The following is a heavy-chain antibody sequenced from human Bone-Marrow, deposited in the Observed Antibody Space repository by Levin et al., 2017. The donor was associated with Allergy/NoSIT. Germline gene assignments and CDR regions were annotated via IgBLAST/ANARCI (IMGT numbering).Heavy chain of an antibody. Sequence: ASVKVSCKASGGTFSSYAITWVRQAPGQGLQWMGGIIPMFGTPNFAQRFQGRLTIFADESTRTAYMELSSLKSDDTAVYYCATINTAMVNDLVYWGQGTLVTVSS. J-gene: IGHJ4*02. V-gene: IGHV1-69*13. CDR1: GGTFSSYA. CDR3: ATINTAMVNDLVY. CDR2: IIPMFGTP. D-gene: IGHD5-18*01.